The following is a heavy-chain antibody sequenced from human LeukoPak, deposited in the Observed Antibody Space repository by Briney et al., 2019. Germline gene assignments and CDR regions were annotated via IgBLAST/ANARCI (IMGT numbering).Heavy chain of an antibody. Sequence: PGGSLRLSCVASGFTFGSYWMHWVRHAPGKGLVWVSRINYDGTSTTYADSVKGRFTVSSDNGKKTVSLQINSLRPDDTAVYYCAREANTAFDYWGQGTLVTISS. V-gene: IGHV3-74*01. J-gene: IGHJ4*02. D-gene: IGHD2/OR15-2a*01. CDR1: GFTFGSYW. CDR3: AREANTAFDY. CDR2: INYDGTST.